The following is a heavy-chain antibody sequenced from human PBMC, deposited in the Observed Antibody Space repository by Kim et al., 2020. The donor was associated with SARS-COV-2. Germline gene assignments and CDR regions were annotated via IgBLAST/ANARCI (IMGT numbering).Heavy chain of an antibody. CDR2: INHSGST. Sequence: SETLSLTCAVYGGSFSGYYWSWIRQPPGKGLEWIGEINHSGSTNYNPSLKSRVTISVDTSKNQFSLKLSSVTAADTAVYYCARARTGSGYYYLDYWGQGTLVTVSS. CDR3: ARARTGSGYYYLDY. CDR1: GGSFSGYY. V-gene: IGHV4-34*01. J-gene: IGHJ4*02. D-gene: IGHD3-22*01.